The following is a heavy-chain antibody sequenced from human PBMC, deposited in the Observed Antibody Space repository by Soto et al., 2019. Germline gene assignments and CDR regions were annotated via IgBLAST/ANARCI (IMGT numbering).Heavy chain of an antibody. J-gene: IGHJ4*02. D-gene: IGHD6-19*01. CDR1: GFTLDSAW. V-gene: IGHV3-15*02. CDR3: ARGDGSDWYG. CDR2: AKRKAAGGAI. Sequence: EVQLVESGGALVKPGGSLRLSCAASGFTLDSAWINWVRQAPGKGLEWVAPAKRKAAGGAIDYAAPVKGRFTISRDDSSNTAHLQMNRLNIEDTVLYYCARGDGSDWYGWGQGTLVAVSS.